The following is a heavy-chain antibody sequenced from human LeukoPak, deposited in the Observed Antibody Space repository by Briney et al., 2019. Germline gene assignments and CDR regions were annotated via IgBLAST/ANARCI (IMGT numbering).Heavy chain of an antibody. CDR1: GFTFSTYG. V-gene: IGHV3-21*06. J-gene: IGHJ6*02. Sequence: GGSLRLSCAASGFTFSTYGMSWVRQTPGKGLEWVSSISSSGTYMYNADSVKGRFTISRDNAKNSLYLHMNSLRADDTAVYYCAKEDSSGLVTLGTFQRWGQGTTVTVSS. D-gene: IGHD6-19*01. CDR2: ISSSGTYM. CDR3: AKEDSSGLVTLGTFQR.